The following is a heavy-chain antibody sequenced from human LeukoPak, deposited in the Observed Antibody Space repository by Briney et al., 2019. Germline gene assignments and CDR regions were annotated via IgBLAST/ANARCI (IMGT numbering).Heavy chain of an antibody. J-gene: IGHJ4*02. CDR1: GGSISSYY. D-gene: IGHD2-15*01. CDR2: IYYSGST. V-gene: IGHV4-59*01. CDR3: ASSYCSGGSCDPGGSTVFDY. Sequence: SETLSLTCTVSGGSISSYYWSWIRQSPGKGLEWIGYIYYSGSTNYSPSLKSRVTISVDTSRNQFSLKLSSVTATDTAVYYCASSYCSGGSCDPGGSTVFDYWGQGTLVTVSS.